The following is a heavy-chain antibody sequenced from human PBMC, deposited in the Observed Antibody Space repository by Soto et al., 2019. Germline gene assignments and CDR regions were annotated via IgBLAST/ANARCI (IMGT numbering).Heavy chain of an antibody. CDR1: GFTFSSYA. Sequence: QVQLVESGGGVVQPGRSLRHSCAASGFTFSSYAMHWVRQAPGKGLEWVAVISYDGSNKYYADSVKGRFTISRDNSKNTLYLQMNSMRAEVTAVYYCARDRTPYGSGSAFDYWGQGTLVTVSS. V-gene: IGHV3-30-3*01. CDR3: ARDRTPYGSGSAFDY. D-gene: IGHD3-10*01. J-gene: IGHJ4*02. CDR2: ISYDGSNK.